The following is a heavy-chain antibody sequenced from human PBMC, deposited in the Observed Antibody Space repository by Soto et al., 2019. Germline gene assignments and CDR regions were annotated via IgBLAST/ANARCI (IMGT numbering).Heavy chain of an antibody. Sequence: SETLSLTCAVSGYSISSSHWWGWIRQPPGKGLEWIGYIYYSGNTYYNLSLKSRVTMSVDASLKRFSLKLSSMTAADTAVYYCARTLKASGYGEFYYYYGIDVWGQGTTVTVSS. CDR3: ARTLKASGYGEFYYYYGIDV. CDR2: IYYSGNT. J-gene: IGHJ6*02. V-gene: IGHV4-28*01. D-gene: IGHD3-10*01. CDR1: GYSISSSHW.